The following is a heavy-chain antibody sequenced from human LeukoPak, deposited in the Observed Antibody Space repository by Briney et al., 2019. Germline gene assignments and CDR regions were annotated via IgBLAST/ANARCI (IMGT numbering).Heavy chain of an antibody. D-gene: IGHD3-10*01. J-gene: IGHJ4*02. CDR2: ISGSGGST. V-gene: IGHV3-23*01. CDR1: GFTFSSYA. Sequence: PGGSLRLSCAASGFTFSSYAMSWVRQAPGKGLEWVSAISGSGGSTYHADSVKGRFTISRDNSKNTLYLQMNSLRAEDTAVYYCAKNPLRVRGKYYFDYWGQGTLVTVSS. CDR3: AKNPLRVRGKYYFDY.